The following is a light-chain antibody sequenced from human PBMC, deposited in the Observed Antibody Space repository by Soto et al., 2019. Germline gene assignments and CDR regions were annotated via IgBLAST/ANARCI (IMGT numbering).Light chain of an antibody. J-gene: IGKJ5*01. Sequence: EIVLTQSPGTLSLSPGESATLSCMASQSVSSNLAWYQHKPGQAPRLLIYGASTRATGIPARFSGSGSGTEFTLTISSLQSEDFAVYYCQQRSDWPLTFGQGTRLEIK. V-gene: IGKV3-15*01. CDR2: GAS. CDR1: QSVSSN. CDR3: QQRSDWPLT.